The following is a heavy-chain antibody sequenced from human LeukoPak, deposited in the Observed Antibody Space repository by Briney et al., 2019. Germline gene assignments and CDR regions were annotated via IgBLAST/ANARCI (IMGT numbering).Heavy chain of an antibody. CDR1: GFTFSSYS. V-gene: IGHV3-48*04. Sequence: GGSLRLSCAASGFTFSSYSMNWVRQALGKGLEWVSYISSSSSTIYYADSVKGRFTISRDNAKNSLYLQMNSLRAEDTAVYYCARSMEGIAVAGFDYWGQGTLVTVSS. CDR3: ARSMEGIAVAGFDY. CDR2: ISSSSSTI. D-gene: IGHD6-19*01. J-gene: IGHJ4*02.